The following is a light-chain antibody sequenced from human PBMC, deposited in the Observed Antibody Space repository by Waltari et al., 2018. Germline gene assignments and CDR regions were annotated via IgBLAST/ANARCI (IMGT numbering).Light chain of an antibody. V-gene: IGLV2-23*02. Sequence: QSALTQPASVSGSPGQSITISCTGTSSDVGNYKRVSWYQQHPGKAPKRMIYAVSKRPAGVSDRVSGSKACDMASLTISGLQPEDEAEYFCSSYAGSSKGVFGGGTKVTVL. J-gene: IGLJ2*01. CDR2: AVS. CDR3: SSYAGSSKGV. CDR1: SSDVGNYKR.